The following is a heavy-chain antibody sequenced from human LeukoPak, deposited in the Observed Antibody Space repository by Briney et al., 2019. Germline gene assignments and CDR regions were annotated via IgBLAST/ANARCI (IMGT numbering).Heavy chain of an antibody. J-gene: IGHJ4*02. V-gene: IGHV1-24*01. CDR3: ARGGWDSSGYAALHHFDS. CDR2: FDPEDGET. D-gene: IGHD3-22*01. CDR1: GYTLTELS. Sequence: GASVKVSCKVSGYTLTELSMHWVRQAPGKGLEGMGGFDPEDGETIYAQKFQGRVTMTEDTSTDTAYMELSSLRSEDTAVYYCARGGWDSSGYAALHHFDSWGQGTLVTVSS.